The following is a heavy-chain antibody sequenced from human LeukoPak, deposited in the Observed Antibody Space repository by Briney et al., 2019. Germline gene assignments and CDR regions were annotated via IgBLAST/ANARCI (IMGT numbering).Heavy chain of an antibody. CDR1: GFTFSSYA. J-gene: IGHJ6*02. CDR3: AKDSGSTPDYGMDV. Sequence: GGSLRLSCAASGFTFSSYAMSWVRQAPGKGLEWVSSISGGGGNTCYADSVKGRFTISRDNSKNTLYLQMNSLRAEDTAVYYCAKDSGSTPDYGMDVWGQGTTVTVSS. CDR2: ISGGGGNT. D-gene: IGHD6-25*01. V-gene: IGHV3-23*01.